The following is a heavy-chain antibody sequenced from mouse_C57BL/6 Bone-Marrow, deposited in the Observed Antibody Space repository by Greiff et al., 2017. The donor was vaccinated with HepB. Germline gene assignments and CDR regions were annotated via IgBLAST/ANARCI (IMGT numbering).Heavy chain of an antibody. J-gene: IGHJ2*01. D-gene: IGHD1-1*01. V-gene: IGHV1-80*01. CDR1: GYAFSSYW. CDR3: ARSLGSNYPYYFDY. Sequence: VHLVESGAELVKPGASVKISCKASGYAFSSYWMNWVKQRPGKGLEWIGQIYPGDGDTNYNGKFKGKATLTADKSSSTAYMQLSSLTSEDSAVYFCARSLGSNYPYYFDYWGQGTTLTVSS. CDR2: IYPGDGDT.